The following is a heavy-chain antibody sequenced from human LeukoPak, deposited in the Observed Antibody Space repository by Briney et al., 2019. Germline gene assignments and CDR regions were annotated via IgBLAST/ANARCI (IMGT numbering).Heavy chain of an antibody. Sequence: SETLSLTCTVSGGSVSSGSYYWSWIRQPPGKELEWIGYIYYSGSTNYNPSLKSRVTISVDTSKNQFSLKLSSVTAADTAVYYCARTATVTTVSWFDPWGQGTLVTVSS. CDR3: ARTATVTTVSWFDP. J-gene: IGHJ5*02. D-gene: IGHD4-11*01. V-gene: IGHV4-61*01. CDR2: IYYSGST. CDR1: GGSVSSGSYY.